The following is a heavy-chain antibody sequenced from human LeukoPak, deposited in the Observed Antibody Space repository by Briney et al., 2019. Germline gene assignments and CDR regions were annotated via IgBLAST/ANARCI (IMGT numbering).Heavy chain of an antibody. J-gene: IGHJ3*02. D-gene: IGHD2-15*01. Sequence: ASVKVSCKASGYTFTSYGINWVRQAPGQGLEWMGWISAYNGNTNYAQKLQGRVTMTTDTSTSTAYMELRSLRSDDTAVYYCARVWHSDIVVVVANYAFDIWGQGTMVTVSS. V-gene: IGHV1-18*01. CDR2: ISAYNGNT. CDR1: GYTFTSYG. CDR3: ARVWHSDIVVVVANYAFDI.